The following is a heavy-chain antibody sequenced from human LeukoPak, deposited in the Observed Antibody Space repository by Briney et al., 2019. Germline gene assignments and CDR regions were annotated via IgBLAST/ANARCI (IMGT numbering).Heavy chain of an antibody. CDR3: ASSTAYYYYGMDV. Sequence: KPSETLSLTCAVYGGSFSGYYWSWIRQPPGKGLEWIGEINHSGSTNYNPSLKSRVTISVDTSKNQFSLKLSSVTAADTAVYYCASSTAYYYYGMDVWGQGTTVTVSS. V-gene: IGHV4-34*01. J-gene: IGHJ6*02. CDR2: INHSGST. D-gene: IGHD4-11*01. CDR1: GGSFSGYY.